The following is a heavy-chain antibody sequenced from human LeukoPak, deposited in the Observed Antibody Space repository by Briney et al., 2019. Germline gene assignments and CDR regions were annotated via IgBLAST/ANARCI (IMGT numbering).Heavy chain of an antibody. J-gene: IGHJ4*02. CDR2: ISGSGGST. Sequence: LPGGSLRLSCAASGFTFSSYAMSWVRQAPGKGLEWVSAISGSGGSTYYADSVKGRFTISRDNSKNTLYLQMNSLRAEDTAVYYCAKDSGGRVSHRQWLVQNGFDYWGQGTLVTVSS. D-gene: IGHD6-19*01. V-gene: IGHV3-23*01. CDR3: AKDSGGRVSHRQWLVQNGFDY. CDR1: GFTFSSYA.